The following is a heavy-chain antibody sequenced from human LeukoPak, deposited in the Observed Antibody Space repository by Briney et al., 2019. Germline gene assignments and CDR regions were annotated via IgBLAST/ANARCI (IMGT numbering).Heavy chain of an antibody. J-gene: IGHJ4*02. CDR3: ARGPRWLQLRY. Sequence: SETLSLTCAVYGGSFSGYYWSWIRQPPGKGLEWIGEINHSGGTNYNPSPKSRVTISVDTSKNQFSLKLSSVTAADTAVYYCARGPRWLQLRYWGQGTLVTVSS. V-gene: IGHV4-34*01. CDR1: GGSFSGYY. D-gene: IGHD5-24*01. CDR2: INHSGGT.